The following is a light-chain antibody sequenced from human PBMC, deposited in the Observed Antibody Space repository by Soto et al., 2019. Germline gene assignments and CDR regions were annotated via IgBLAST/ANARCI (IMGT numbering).Light chain of an antibody. CDR2: EVT. V-gene: IGLV2-8*01. J-gene: IGLJ2*01. Sequence: QSALTQPPSASGSPGQSVTISCTGTSSDVGSSNYVSWYQQHPGKAPKLFIYEVTKRPSGVPDRFSGSKSGNTASLTVSGLQADDEADYHCSTHAGSNIVLFGGGTKVTVL. CDR3: STHAGSNIVL. CDR1: SSDVGSSNY.